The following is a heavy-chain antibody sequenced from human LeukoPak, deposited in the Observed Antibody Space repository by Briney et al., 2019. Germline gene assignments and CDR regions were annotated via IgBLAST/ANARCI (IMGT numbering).Heavy chain of an antibody. CDR2: ISYDGSNK. V-gene: IGHV3-30-3*01. CDR1: GFNVSSNY. D-gene: IGHD6-13*01. J-gene: IGHJ4*02. CDR3: ARDPSSSWYFDY. Sequence: GGSLRLSCAASGFNVSSNYMSWVRQAPGKGLEWVAVISYDGSNKYYADSVKGRFTISRDNSKNTLYLQMNSLRAEDTAVYYCARDPSSSWYFDYWGQGTLVTVSS.